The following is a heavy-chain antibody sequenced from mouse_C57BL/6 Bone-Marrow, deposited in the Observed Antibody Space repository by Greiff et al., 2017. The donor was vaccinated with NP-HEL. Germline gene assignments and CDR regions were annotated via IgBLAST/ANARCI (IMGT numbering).Heavy chain of an antibody. V-gene: IGHV1-74*01. CDR2: IHPSDSDT. J-gene: IGHJ4*01. Sequence: VQLQQPGAELVKPGASVKVSCKASGYTFTSYWMHWVKQRPGQGLEWIGRIHPSDSDTNYTQKFKGQATLTGDKSSSTAYLQLSSLTSDDSAVYYCAIHDGYYGGAMDYWGQGTSVTVSS. CDR3: AIHDGYYGGAMDY. CDR1: GYTFTSYW. D-gene: IGHD2-3*01.